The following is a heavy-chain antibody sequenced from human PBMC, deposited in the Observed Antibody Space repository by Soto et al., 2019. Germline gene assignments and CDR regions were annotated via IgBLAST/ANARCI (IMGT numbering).Heavy chain of an antibody. J-gene: IGHJ4*02. CDR1: GGSINSGDYY. Sequence: QVQLQESGPGLVKPSQTLSLTCTVSGGSINSGDYYWSWIRQPPGKGLEWIGYIYYSGTTYYTPSLRSRVTISVDTSKNQFSLKLRSVTAADTAVYYCARELLTGTVDSWGRGTLVTVSS. CDR3: ARELLTGTVDS. CDR2: IYYSGTT. V-gene: IGHV4-30-4*01. D-gene: IGHD1-26*01.